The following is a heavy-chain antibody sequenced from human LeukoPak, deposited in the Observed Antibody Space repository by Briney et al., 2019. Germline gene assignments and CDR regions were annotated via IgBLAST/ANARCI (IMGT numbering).Heavy chain of an antibody. CDR2: INHSGST. CDR1: GGSFSGYY. D-gene: IGHD3-10*01. Sequence: PSETLSLTCAVYGGSFSGYYWSWIRQPPGKGLEWIGEINHSGSTNYNPSLKSRVTISVDTSKNQFSLKLSSVTAADTAVYYCARRTDYYGSGSYYPYNWFDPWGQGTLVTVSS. J-gene: IGHJ5*02. CDR3: ARRTDYYGSGSYYPYNWFDP. V-gene: IGHV4-34*01.